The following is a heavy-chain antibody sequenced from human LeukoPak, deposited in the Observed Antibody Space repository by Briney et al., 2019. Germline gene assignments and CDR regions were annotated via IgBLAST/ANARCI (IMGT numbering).Heavy chain of an antibody. V-gene: IGHV3-64*04. CDR1: AFTFSSYA. D-gene: IGHD4-11*01. Sequence: PGGSLRLSCSASAFTFSSYAMHWVRQAPGKGLEFVSGISNNGDSTYYADSVKGRFTISRDNSKNTLYLQMNSLRAEDTAVYYCAREGTVRGQGTLVTVSS. CDR2: ISNNGDST. J-gene: IGHJ4*02. CDR3: AREGTV.